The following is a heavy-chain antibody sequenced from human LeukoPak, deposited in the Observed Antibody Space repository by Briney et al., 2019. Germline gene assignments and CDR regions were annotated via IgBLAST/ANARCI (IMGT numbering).Heavy chain of an antibody. CDR2: ISSSSSYI. J-gene: IGHJ4*02. D-gene: IGHD1-26*01. CDR1: GFTFSSYS. CDR3: ARRIVGATRGYFDY. V-gene: IGHV3-21*01. Sequence: MSGGSLRLSCAASGFTFSSYSMNWVRQAPGKGLEWVSSISSSSSYIYYADSVKGRFTISRDNAKNSLYLQMNSLRAEDTAVYYCARRIVGATRGYFDYWGQGTLVTVSS.